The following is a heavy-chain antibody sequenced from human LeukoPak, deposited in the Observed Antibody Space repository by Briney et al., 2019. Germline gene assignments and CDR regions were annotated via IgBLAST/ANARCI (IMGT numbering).Heavy chain of an antibody. J-gene: IGHJ4*02. CDR2: IYSGGDI. CDR1: GFFVSNNY. CDR3: AKRPLRWYFDY. V-gene: IGHV3-53*01. Sequence: GGSLRLSCAASGFFVSNNYMSWVRQAPGKGLEWVSVIYSGGDIYYADSVKGRFTISRDNSKNTLYLQMNRLRAEDTAVYYCAKRPLRWYFDYWGQGTLVTVSS. D-gene: IGHD2-21*01.